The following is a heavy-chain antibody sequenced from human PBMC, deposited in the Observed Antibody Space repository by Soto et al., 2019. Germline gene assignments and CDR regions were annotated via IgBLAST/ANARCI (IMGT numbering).Heavy chain of an antibody. CDR1: GGSISDFY. CDR2: LYYTGST. D-gene: IGHD3-3*01. Sequence: SETLSLTCNVSGGSISDFYWSWIRQSPGKRLEWIGYLYYTGSTNYNPALKSRVTISLDTSKNQFSLQVRSVTAADTAVYYCARGGGYDFRSSQAPPIDVWGQGTTVTGSS. J-gene: IGHJ6*02. V-gene: IGHV4-59*01. CDR3: ARGGGYDFRSSQAPPIDV.